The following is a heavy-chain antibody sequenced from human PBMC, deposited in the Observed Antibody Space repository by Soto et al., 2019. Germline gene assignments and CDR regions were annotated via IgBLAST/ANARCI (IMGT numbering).Heavy chain of an antibody. CDR3: ARHSFRGYFDL. CDR2: FYPGDSDT. CDR1: WYSFINYW. V-gene: IGHV5-51*01. J-gene: IGHJ2*01. Sequence: GQSMRVCWKVVWYSFINYWVGRVRQMPRKGLEWMGIFYPGDSDTRYSPSFHAQVTISADKSISTAYLQWSSLKASDTAMYYCARHSFRGYFDLWGRGTLVTVSS.